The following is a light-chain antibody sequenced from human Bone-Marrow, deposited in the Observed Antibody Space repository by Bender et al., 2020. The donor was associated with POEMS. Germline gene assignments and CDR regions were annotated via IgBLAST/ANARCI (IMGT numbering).Light chain of an antibody. CDR1: SSDVGAYNY. J-gene: IGLJ2*01. CDR2: DVS. Sequence: QSALTQPASVSGSPGQSITISCIGTSSDVGAYNYVSWYQQHPGKAPKLMIYDVSNRPSGVSDRFSGSKSGNTASLTISGLQAEDEADYYCCSYSGSSGDVVFGGGTKLTVL. CDR3: CSYSGSSGDVV. V-gene: IGLV2-14*03.